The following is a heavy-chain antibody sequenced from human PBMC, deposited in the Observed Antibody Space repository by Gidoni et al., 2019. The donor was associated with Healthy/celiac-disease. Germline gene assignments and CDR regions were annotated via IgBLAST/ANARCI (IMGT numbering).Heavy chain of an antibody. CDR1: GCSISRRSSH. Sequence: QLQLQESCPGLVKPSEPLSLPCPVYGCSISRRSSHWGWIRQPPGKALEWIGSIYYSGSTDYNPSLKSRVTISVDTSKTQFSLKLSSVSAADTAVYYCARHKVVVVPAAIYRLNWFDPWGQVTLVTVSS. V-gene: IGHV4-39*01. J-gene: IGHJ5*02. CDR2: IYYSGST. D-gene: IGHD2-2*01. CDR3: ARHKVVVVPAAIYRLNWFDP.